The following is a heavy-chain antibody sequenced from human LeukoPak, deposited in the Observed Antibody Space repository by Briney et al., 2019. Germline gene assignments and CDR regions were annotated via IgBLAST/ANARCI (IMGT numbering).Heavy chain of an antibody. Sequence: PSETLSLTCTVYGASISSGGYYWSWIRQPPGKGLEWIGYIYHSGSTYYNPSLKSRVTISVDRSKNQFSLKLSSVTAADTAVYYCARMLLGYSYVYYFDYWGQGTLVTVSS. V-gene: IGHV4-30-2*02. D-gene: IGHD5-18*01. CDR3: ARMLLGYSYVYYFDY. J-gene: IGHJ4*02. CDR1: GASISSGGYY. CDR2: IYHSGST.